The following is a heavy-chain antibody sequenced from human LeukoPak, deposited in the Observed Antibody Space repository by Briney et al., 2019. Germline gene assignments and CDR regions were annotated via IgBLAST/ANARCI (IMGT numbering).Heavy chain of an antibody. CDR3: AKEKMGYGGIYYGTFDY. V-gene: IGHV3-23*01. CDR2: ISGSGGNT. CDR1: GFTVSSNY. D-gene: IGHD1-26*01. Sequence: GGSLRLSCAASGFTVSSNYMSWVRQAPGKGLEWVSVISGSGGNTYYADSVKGRFTISRDNSKNTLYLQMNSLRAEGTAIYYCAKEKMGYGGIYYGTFDYWGQGTLVTVSS. J-gene: IGHJ4*02.